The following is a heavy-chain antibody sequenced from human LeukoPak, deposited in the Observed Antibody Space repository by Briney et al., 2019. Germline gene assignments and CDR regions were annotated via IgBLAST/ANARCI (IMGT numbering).Heavy chain of an antibody. D-gene: IGHD7-27*01. CDR1: VFSVTNNS. Sequence: GGSLRLSCEASVFSVTNNSMSWVRLAPRKGLEWVSHIFGGVDTYYADSVRGRFTISRDSSKNTLYLQMNSLRAEDTAVYYCATSSRNWGPDGFDIWGQGIMVTVSS. V-gene: IGHV3-66*01. J-gene: IGHJ3*02. CDR2: IFGGVDT. CDR3: ATSSRNWGPDGFDI.